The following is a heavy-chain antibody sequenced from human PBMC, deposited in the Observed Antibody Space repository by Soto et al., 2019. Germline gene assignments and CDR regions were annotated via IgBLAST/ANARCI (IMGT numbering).Heavy chain of an antibody. CDR1: GFTFSSSA. CDR3: AKGSHSSGCSY. V-gene: IGHV3-23*01. D-gene: IGHD6-19*01. Sequence: EVQLLESGGGLVQPGGSLRLSCAASGFTFSSSAMSWVRQAPGKGLEWVPAISGSGDATYHVDSVKGRFIISRDNSKNTLYLQMNSLRAVDTAVYYCAKGSHSSGCSYWGQGTLVTVST. CDR2: ISGSGDAT. J-gene: IGHJ4*02.